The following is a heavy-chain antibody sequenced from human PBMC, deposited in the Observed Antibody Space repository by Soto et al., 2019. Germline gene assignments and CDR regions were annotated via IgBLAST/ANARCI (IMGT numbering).Heavy chain of an antibody. V-gene: IGHV4-31*03. CDR3: ALVMRSWFDP. CDR2: IYYSGST. Sequence: HVNLQESGPGLVKPSQTLSLTCTVSGGSISSGGYYWSWIRQHPGKGLEWIGYIYYSGSTYYNPSLKSRVTISVDRTKNQLSLKLSSVTAADEAVYYYALVMRSWFDPWGQGTPVTVSS. CDR1: GGSISSGGYY. J-gene: IGHJ5*02. D-gene: IGHD3-9*01.